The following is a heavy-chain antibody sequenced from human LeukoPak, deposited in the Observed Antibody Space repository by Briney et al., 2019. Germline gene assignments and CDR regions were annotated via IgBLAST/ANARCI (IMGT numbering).Heavy chain of an antibody. J-gene: IGHJ4*02. V-gene: IGHV4-4*09. D-gene: IGHD1-14*01. Sequence: SETLSLTCTVSGASINSDYWSWIRQPPGRRPEWIGYIYSSGTTKYNPSLQSRVTISIDTSKNQFSLKLTSMTAADTAVYFCSRLLPSRPDFYFDYWGQGTLVTVSS. CDR1: GASINSDY. CDR2: IYSSGTT. CDR3: SRLLPSRPDFYFDY.